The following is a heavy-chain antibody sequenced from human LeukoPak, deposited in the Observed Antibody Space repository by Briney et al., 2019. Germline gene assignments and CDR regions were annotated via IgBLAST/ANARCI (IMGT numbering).Heavy chain of an antibody. Sequence: GASVKVSCKASGYTFTGYYMHWVRQAPGQGLEWMGWINPNSGGTNYAQKFQGRVTMTRDTSISTAYMELSRLRSDDTAVYYCARDLVLSYYYGSGSYYWDVWGQGTTVTVSS. CDR1: GYTFTGYY. J-gene: IGHJ6*02. D-gene: IGHD3-10*01. V-gene: IGHV1-2*02. CDR3: ARDLVLSYYYGSGSYYWDV. CDR2: INPNSGGT.